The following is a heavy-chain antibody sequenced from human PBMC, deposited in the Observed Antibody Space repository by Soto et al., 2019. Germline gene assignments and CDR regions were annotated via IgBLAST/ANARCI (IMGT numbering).Heavy chain of an antibody. J-gene: IGHJ4*02. CDR1: GFTFSSYA. CDR3: AKVYYYDSSGYFPKYYFDY. CDR2: ISGSGGST. D-gene: IGHD3-22*01. Sequence: EVQLLESGGGLVQPGGSLRLSCAASGFTFSSYAMSWVRQAPGKGLEWVSAISGSGGSTYYADAVKGRFTISRDNSKNTLDLQMNSLRAEDTAVYYCAKVYYYDSSGYFPKYYFDYWGQGTLVTVS. V-gene: IGHV3-23*01.